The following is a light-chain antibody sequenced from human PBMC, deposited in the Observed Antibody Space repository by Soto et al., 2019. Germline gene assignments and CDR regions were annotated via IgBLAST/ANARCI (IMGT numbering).Light chain of an antibody. J-gene: IGLJ1*01. V-gene: IGLV2-11*01. CDR2: EVT. Sequence: QSVLTQPRSVSGSPGQSVTISCTGTSSDVGGYTFVSWYQQHPGKAPKVMIYEVTKRPSGVPDRFSGSKSGNTASLTISGLQAEDEADYYCCSYAGGYTYVFGTGTKLTVL. CDR3: CSYAGGYTYV. CDR1: SSDVGGYTF.